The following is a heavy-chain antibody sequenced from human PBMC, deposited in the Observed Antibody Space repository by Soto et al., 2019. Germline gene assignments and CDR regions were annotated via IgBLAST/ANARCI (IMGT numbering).Heavy chain of an antibody. V-gene: IGHV4-39*01. D-gene: IGHD3-22*01. J-gene: IGHJ4*02. CDR1: GGSISSSSYY. CDR2: IYYSGST. CDR3: ARHCPTLQYYYDSSGFDY. Sequence: SETLSLTCTVSGGSISSSSYYWGWIRQPPGKGLEWIGSIYYSGSTYYNPSLKSRVTISVDTSKNQFSLKLSSVTAADTAVYYCARHCPTLQYYYDSSGFDYWGQGTLVTVSS.